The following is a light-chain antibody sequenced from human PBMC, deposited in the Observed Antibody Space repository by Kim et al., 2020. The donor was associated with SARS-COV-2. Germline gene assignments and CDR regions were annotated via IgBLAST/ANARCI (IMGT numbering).Light chain of an antibody. J-gene: IGKJ2*01. V-gene: IGKV1-5*03. Sequence: DIQMTQSPSTLSASVGDRVTITCRASQSISSWLAWYQQKPGKAPKLLIYKASNLESGVPSRFSGSGSGTEFTLTISSLHPDDFATYYCQQYHSYPYTFGQGTKLEIK. CDR2: KAS. CDR3: QQYHSYPYT. CDR1: QSISSW.